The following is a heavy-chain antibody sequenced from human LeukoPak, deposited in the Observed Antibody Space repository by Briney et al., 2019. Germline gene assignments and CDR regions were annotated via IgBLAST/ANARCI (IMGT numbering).Heavy chain of an antibody. CDR1: GFTFSSYA. CDR2: ISYDGSNK. J-gene: IGHJ4*02. V-gene: IGHV3-30*01. CDR3: AREFGGSLHHFDY. Sequence: PGRSLRLSCAASGFTFSSYAMHWVRQAPGKGLEWVAVISYDGSNKYYADSVKGRFTISRDNSKNTLYLQMNSLRAEDTAVYYCAREFGGSLHHFDYWGQGTLVTVSS. D-gene: IGHD3-16*01.